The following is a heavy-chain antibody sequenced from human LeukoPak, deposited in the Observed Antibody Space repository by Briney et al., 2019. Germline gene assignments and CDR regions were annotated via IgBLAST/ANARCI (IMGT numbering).Heavy chain of an antibody. CDR2: IYSGGST. Sequence: GGSLRLSCAASGFTVSSNYMSWVRQAPGKGLEWVSVIYSGGSTYYADSVKGRFTISRDNSKNTLYLRMNSLRAEDTAVYYCARDQGSSSFDRSFDYWGQGTLVTVSS. V-gene: IGHV3-53*01. CDR1: GFTVSSNY. CDR3: ARDQGSSSFDRSFDY. J-gene: IGHJ4*02. D-gene: IGHD6-6*01.